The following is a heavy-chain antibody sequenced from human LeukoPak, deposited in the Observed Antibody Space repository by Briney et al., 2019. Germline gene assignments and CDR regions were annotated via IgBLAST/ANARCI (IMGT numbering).Heavy chain of an antibody. J-gene: IGHJ4*02. CDR2: INDKGVDK. CDR3: AKGRGIYDSSGYYPTFDY. V-gene: IGHV3-30*02. CDR1: GFIFSKYG. D-gene: IGHD3-22*01. Sequence: GGSLRLSCGASGFIFSKYGMHWVRQAPGKGLEWVAFINDKGVDKNYADSVKGRFTISRDNSKNTLYLQMNSLRAEDTAVYYCAKGRGIYDSSGYYPTFDYWGQGTLVTVSS.